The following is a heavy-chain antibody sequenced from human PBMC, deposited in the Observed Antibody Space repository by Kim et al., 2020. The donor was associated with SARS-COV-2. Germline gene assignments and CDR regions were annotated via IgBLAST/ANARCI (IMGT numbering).Heavy chain of an antibody. Sequence: ASVKVSCKASGYTFTSYGIGWVRQAPGQGLEWMGWISAYNGNTNYAQKLQGRVTMTTETSTSTAYMELRSLRSDDTAVYYCARGPRITMIVVVITTDNWFDPWGQGTLVTVSS. CDR1: GYTFTSYG. CDR2: ISAYNGNT. V-gene: IGHV1-18*04. D-gene: IGHD3-22*01. CDR3: ARGPRITMIVVVITTDNWFDP. J-gene: IGHJ5*02.